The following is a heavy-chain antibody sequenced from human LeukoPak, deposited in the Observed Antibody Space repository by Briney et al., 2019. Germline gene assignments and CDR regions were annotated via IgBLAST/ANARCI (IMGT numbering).Heavy chain of an antibody. Sequence: GASLKISCKGSGYNFATYWIGWVRQMPGKGLEWMGLIFPGDSDVRYSPSFQGQVTISADKSVSTAYLQWSGLKASDTAMYYCARGRYTYGNTWFDPWGQGTLVTVSS. CDR2: IFPGDSDV. V-gene: IGHV5-51*01. J-gene: IGHJ5*02. CDR1: GYNFATYW. CDR3: ARGRYTYGNTWFDP. D-gene: IGHD5-18*01.